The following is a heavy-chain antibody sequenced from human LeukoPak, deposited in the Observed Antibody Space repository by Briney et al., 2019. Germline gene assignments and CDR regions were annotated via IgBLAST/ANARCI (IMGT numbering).Heavy chain of an antibody. V-gene: IGHV3-53*01. CDR1: GFTVSSNY. Sequence: GGSLRLSCAASGFTVSSNYMSWVRQAPGKGLEWVSIIYSGGSTNYADSVKGRFTISRDNSKKTLYLQMNSLRAEDTAVYYCARGLPPAVADPPLDYWGQGTLVTVSS. J-gene: IGHJ4*02. CDR2: IYSGGST. D-gene: IGHD6-19*01. CDR3: ARGLPPAVADPPLDY.